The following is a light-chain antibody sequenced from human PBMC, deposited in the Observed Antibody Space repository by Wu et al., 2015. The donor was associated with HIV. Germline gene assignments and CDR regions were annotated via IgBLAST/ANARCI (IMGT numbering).Light chain of an antibody. V-gene: IGKV3-20*01. J-gene: IGKJ2*02. Sequence: EIVLTQSPDTLSLSPGERASLSCRASQSVSSNYLAWYQQKPGQAPRLLFYEASDRATGIPDRFSASGSGTDFTLTISRVEPEDFAVYYCQQYDTFTWTFGQGTKLEIK. CDR3: QQYDTFTWT. CDR2: EAS. CDR1: QSVSSNY.